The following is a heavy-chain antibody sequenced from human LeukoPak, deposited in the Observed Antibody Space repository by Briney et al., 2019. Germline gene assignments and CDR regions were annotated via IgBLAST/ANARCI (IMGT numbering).Heavy chain of an antibody. CDR2: IKQDGSDK. J-gene: IGHJ4*02. CDR1: GFTFRNYW. V-gene: IGHV3-7*01. D-gene: IGHD1-7*01. CDR3: ARGLYKWNYGDYFDY. Sequence: AGGSLRLSCAASGFTFRNYWMSWVRQAPGKGLEWVANIKQDGSDKYYVDSVKGRFTISRDNAKNSLYLQMNSLRAEDTAVYYCARGLYKWNYGDYFDYLGQGTLVTVSS.